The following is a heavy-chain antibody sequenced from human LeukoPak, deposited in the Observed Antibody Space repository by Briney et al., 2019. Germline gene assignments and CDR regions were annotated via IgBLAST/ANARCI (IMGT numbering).Heavy chain of an antibody. CDR3: ARAPSDDFWSGYWGAFDY. V-gene: IGHV3-53*01. J-gene: IGHJ4*02. CDR2: IYSGGST. Sequence: GGSLRLSCAASGFTVSSNYMSWVRQAPGKGLEWVSVIYSGGSTYYADSVKGRFTISRDNSKNTLYLQMNSLRAEDTAVYYCARAPSDDFWSGYWGAFDYWGQGTLVTVSS. CDR1: GFTVSSNY. D-gene: IGHD3-3*01.